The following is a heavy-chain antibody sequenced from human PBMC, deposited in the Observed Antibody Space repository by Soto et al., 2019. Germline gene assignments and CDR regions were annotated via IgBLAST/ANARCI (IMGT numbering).Heavy chain of an antibody. CDR2: INAGNGNT. CDR1: GYTFTNYA. J-gene: IGHJ6*02. D-gene: IGHD6-13*01. V-gene: IGHV1-3*01. Sequence: QVQVVQSGAEVKKPGASVKVSCKASGYTFTNYAIHWVRQAPGQRLEWMGWINAGNGNTKYSQEFQGRVTITRDTSASTDYMDLSSRRSEDTAVYYCARSPVTSAGMDYYYHMDVWGQGTTVTVSS. CDR3: ARSPVTSAGMDYYYHMDV.